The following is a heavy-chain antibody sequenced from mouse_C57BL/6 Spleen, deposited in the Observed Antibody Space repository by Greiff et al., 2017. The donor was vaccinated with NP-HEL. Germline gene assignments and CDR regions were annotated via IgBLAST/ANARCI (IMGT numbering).Heavy chain of an antibody. V-gene: IGHV1-64*01. D-gene: IGHD1-1*01. CDR1: GYTFTSYW. Sequence: QVQLQQPGAELVKPGASVKLSCKASGYTFTSYWMHWVKQRPGQGLEWIGMIHPNSGSTNYNEKFKSKATLTVDKSSSTAYMQLSSLTSEDSAVYYCARLITTVEVYYFDYWGQGTTLTVSS. CDR2: IHPNSGST. J-gene: IGHJ2*01. CDR3: ARLITTVEVYYFDY.